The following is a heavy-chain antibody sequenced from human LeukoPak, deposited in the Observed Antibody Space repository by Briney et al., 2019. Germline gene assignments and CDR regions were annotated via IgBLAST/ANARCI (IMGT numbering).Heavy chain of an antibody. Sequence: KPGRSLRLSCAASGFTFSSYAMHWVSQAPGKGLEWVAVISYDGSNKYYADSVKGRFTISRDNSKNTLYLQMNSLRAEDTSVYYCARGRKGYSGYDSVYGYWGQGTLVTVSS. CDR3: ARGRKGYSGYDSVYGY. CDR2: ISYDGSNK. D-gene: IGHD5-12*01. CDR1: GFTFSSYA. J-gene: IGHJ4*02. V-gene: IGHV3-30*04.